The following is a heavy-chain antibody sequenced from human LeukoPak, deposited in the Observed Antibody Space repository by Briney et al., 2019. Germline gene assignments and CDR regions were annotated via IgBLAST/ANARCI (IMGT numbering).Heavy chain of an antibody. CDR3: AKSRGESRGASNY. D-gene: IGHD1-26*01. Sequence: GGSLRLSCAASGFSFNNYAMSWVRQAPGKGLEWVSAITNSGDDTYHADSVKGRFTISRDNSKNTLYLQMNSLRAEDTAVYYCAKSRGESRGASNYWGQGTLVTVSS. J-gene: IGHJ4*02. CDR1: GFSFNNYA. V-gene: IGHV3-23*01. CDR2: ITNSGDDT.